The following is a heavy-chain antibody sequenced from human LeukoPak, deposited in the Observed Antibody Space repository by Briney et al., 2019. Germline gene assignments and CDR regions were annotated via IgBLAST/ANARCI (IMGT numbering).Heavy chain of an antibody. D-gene: IGHD3-9*01. CDR2: ISAYNGNT. CDR1: GYTFTSYG. Sequence: ASVKVSCKASGYTFTSYGIIWVRQAPGQGLEWMGWISAYNGNTNYAQKLQGRVTMTTDTSTSTAYMELRSLRSDDTAVYYCARGTANTYYDILTGYYYFDYWGQGTLVTVSS. CDR3: ARGTANTYYDILTGYYYFDY. J-gene: IGHJ4*02. V-gene: IGHV1-18*01.